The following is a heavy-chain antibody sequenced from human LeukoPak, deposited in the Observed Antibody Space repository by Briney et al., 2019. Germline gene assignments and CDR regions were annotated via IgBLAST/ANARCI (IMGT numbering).Heavy chain of an antibody. CDR1: GFTFSSYG. Sequence: PGGSLRLSCATSGFTFSSYGMNWVRQAPGKGLEWVSSISSTGSYIFYADSVKGRFTISRDDAKNSLYLQMNSLRAEDTALYYCAKDRIAAGNWGQGTLVTVSS. J-gene: IGHJ4*02. CDR2: ISSTGSYI. CDR3: AKDRIAAGN. V-gene: IGHV3-21*04. D-gene: IGHD6-13*01.